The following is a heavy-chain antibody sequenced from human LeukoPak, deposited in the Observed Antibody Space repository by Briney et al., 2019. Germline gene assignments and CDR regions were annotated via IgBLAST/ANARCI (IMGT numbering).Heavy chain of an antibody. J-gene: IGHJ4*02. D-gene: IGHD3-10*01. CDR3: ARDYYGSGSYYKVDY. V-gene: IGHV3-53*01. CDR2: LYSNSIT. CDR1: GFTVNNNY. Sequence: GGSLRLSCAASGFTVNNNYMTWVRQAPGKGLEWVSVLYSNSITYYADSVKGRFTISRDSSKNTLYLQMNSLRAEDTAVYYCARDYYGSGSYYKVDYWGQGTLVTVSS.